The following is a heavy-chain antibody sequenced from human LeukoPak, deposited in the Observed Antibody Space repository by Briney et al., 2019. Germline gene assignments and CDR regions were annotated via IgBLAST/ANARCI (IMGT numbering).Heavy chain of an antibody. D-gene: IGHD3-22*01. CDR1: GFTFSSYG. CDR2: IRYDGSNK. V-gene: IGHV3-30*02. CDR3: AKDLYYYDSSGYYRFDY. Sequence: GGSLRLPCAASGFTFSSYGMHWVRQAPGKGLEWVAFIRYDGSNKYYADSVKGRFTISRDNSKNTLYLQMNSLRAEDTAVYYCAKDLYYYDSSGYYRFDYWGQGTLVTVSS. J-gene: IGHJ4*02.